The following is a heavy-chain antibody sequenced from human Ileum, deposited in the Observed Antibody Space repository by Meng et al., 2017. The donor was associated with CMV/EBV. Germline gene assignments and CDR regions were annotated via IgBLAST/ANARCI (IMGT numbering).Heavy chain of an antibody. V-gene: IGHV3-21*01. D-gene: IGHD3-10*01. J-gene: IGHJ4*02. CDR3: ARGRGYGSGSYLVYFDY. CDR1: GFTFSSYS. Sequence: GESLKISCAASGFTFSSYSMNWVRQAPGKGLEWVSSISSSSSYIYYADSVKGRFIISRDNAKNSLYLQMNSLRAEDTAVYYCARGRGYGSGSYLVYFDYWGQGTLVTVSS. CDR2: ISSSSSYI.